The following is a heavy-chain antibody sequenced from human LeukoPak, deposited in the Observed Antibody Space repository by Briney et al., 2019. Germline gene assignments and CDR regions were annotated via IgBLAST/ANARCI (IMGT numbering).Heavy chain of an antibody. J-gene: IGHJ4*02. V-gene: IGHV3-23*01. CDR3: AKNLYYFDY. CDR1: GFTFXXYG. Sequence: GFTFXXYGMXXVRQAPGKGLEWVSSISGNGGSTYYADSVKGRFTISRDNSKNTLYLQMNSLRAEDTAAYYCAKNLYYFDYWGQGTLVTVSS. CDR2: ISGNGGST.